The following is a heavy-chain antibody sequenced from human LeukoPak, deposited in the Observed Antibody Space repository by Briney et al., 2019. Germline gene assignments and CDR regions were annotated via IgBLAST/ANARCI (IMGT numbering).Heavy chain of an antibody. CDR3: ARDGFTLGYYYYYGMDV. D-gene: IGHD3-16*01. J-gene: IGHJ6*02. V-gene: IGHV1-2*06. CDR1: GYTFSCYY. Sequence: ASVKVSCKASGYTFSCYYIHWVRQAPGQGLEWMGRINPNNGGTNYAQKFQGRVTMTRDMSMSTAYMELSRLRSDDTAVYYCARDGFTLGYYYYYGMDVWGQGTTVTVSS. CDR2: INPNNGGT.